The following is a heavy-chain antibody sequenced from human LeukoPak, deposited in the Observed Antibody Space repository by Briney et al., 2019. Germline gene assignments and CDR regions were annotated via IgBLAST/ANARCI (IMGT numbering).Heavy chain of an antibody. Sequence: GGSLRLSCASSGFTFSAYHMNWVRQAPGKGLEWVANIKQDGSGLYYVESVKGRFTISRDNAKNSLYLRMTSLRAEDTAVYYCARDPGRTGFDYWGQGTLVTVSS. J-gene: IGHJ4*02. CDR1: GFTFSAYH. CDR3: ARDPGRTGFDY. V-gene: IGHV3-7*03. CDR2: IKQDGSGL. D-gene: IGHD1/OR15-1a*01.